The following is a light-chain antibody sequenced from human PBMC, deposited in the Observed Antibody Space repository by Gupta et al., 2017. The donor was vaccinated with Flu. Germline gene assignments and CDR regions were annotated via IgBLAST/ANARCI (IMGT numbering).Light chain of an antibody. CDR2: QDG. V-gene: IGLV3-1*01. J-gene: IGLJ3*02. CDR1: KLGDKY. CDR3: QAWDTRTLHWV. Sequence: GQTASITCSGDKLGDKYACWYQQKPGQSPVLVIYQDGKRPSGIPERFSGSNSGNTATLTISGTQTMDEADYYCQAWDTRTLHWVFGGGTKLTVL.